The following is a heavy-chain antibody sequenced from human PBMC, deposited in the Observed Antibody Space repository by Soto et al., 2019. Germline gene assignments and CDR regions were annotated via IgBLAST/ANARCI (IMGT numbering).Heavy chain of an antibody. CDR2: IYYTGST. J-gene: IGHJ6*02. CDR1: GGSISNSGHY. Sequence: PSETLSLTCTVSGGSISNSGHYWNWIRQHPGKGLEWIGYIYYTGSTVYNPSLKSRLSVSVDTSKDQFSLKLSSVTAADTAVYYCARSLTRASGSKRDGPFRYYYGMDVWGQGTTVTVSS. D-gene: IGHD1-26*01. V-gene: IGHV4-31*03. CDR3: ARSLTRASGSKRDGPFRYYYGMDV.